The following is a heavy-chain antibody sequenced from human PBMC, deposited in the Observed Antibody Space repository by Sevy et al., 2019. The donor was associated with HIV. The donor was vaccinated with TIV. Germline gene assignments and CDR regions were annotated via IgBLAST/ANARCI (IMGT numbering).Heavy chain of an antibody. D-gene: IGHD6-13*01. J-gene: IGHJ6*02. CDR1: GFTVTNNY. CDR3: ARLHPHIAAARAMDV. CDR2: SYSDDSR. V-gene: IGHV3-53*01. Sequence: GGSLRVSCAASGFTVTNNYISWVRQAPGKGLDWVALSYSDDSRYFADSVRGRFTISRDSLKNTLYLQMNSLRAEDTAVYYCARLHPHIAAARAMDVWGQGTTVTVSS.